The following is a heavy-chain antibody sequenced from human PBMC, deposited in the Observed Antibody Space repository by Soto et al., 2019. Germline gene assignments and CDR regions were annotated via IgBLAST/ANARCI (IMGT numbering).Heavy chain of an antibody. V-gene: IGHV3-49*04. J-gene: IGHJ6*02. CDR1: GFTFGDYA. Sequence: HPGGSLRLSCTASGFTFGDYAMSWVRQAPGKGLEWVGFIRSKAYGGTTEYAASVKGRFTISRDDSKSIAYLQMNSLKTEDTAVYYSTRDNIVVVVAATGYYYYYGMNLGGQGTTVTVPS. CDR2: IRSKAYGGTT. D-gene: IGHD2-15*01. CDR3: TRDNIVVVVAATGYYYYYGMNL.